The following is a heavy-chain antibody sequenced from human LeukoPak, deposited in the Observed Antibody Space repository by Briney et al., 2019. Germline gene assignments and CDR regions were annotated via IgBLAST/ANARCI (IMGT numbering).Heavy chain of an antibody. D-gene: IGHD3-22*01. CDR1: GFTFSLYG. J-gene: IGHJ4*02. CDR2: ISYHGNNE. Sequence: PGGSLRLSCAASGFTFSLYGMHWVRQAPGKGLEWVAVISYHGNNEYYADSVKGRFTISRDNSKNTLYLQMNSLTAEDTAVYYCARCPESSGYYYELESWGQGTLVTVSS. CDR3: ARCPESSGYYYELES. V-gene: IGHV3-30*03.